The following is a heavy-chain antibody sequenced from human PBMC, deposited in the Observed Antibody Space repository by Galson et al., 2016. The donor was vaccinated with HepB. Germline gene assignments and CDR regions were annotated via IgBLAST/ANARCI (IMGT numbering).Heavy chain of an antibody. J-gene: IGHJ6*02. CDR1: GFTFSNYG. CDR3: ARDGARWLQGSYYYAVDV. CDR2: DSMDGRRK. D-gene: IGHD5-24*01. Sequence: SLRLSCAASGFTFSNYGMHWVRQAPGKGLEWVAADSMDGRRKLYADSVKGRFTISRDNSNSMLFLQMNSLRAEDTAVYYCARDGARWLQGSYYYAVDVWGQGTTVIVSS. V-gene: IGHV3-30*03.